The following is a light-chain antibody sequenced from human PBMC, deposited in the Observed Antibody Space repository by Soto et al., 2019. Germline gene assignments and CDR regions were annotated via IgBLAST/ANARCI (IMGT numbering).Light chain of an antibody. V-gene: IGLV1-51*01. CDR1: SSNIGNNY. CDR2: DNN. CDR3: ATWDGSLPGEV. J-gene: IGLJ2*01. Sequence: QSVLTQSPSVSAAPGQTVTISCSGSSSNIGNNYVSWYQQLPGTAPKLLIYDNNKRPSGIPDRFSGSKSGTSGTLDITGLQTEDEADYYCATWDGSLPGEVFGGGTKLTVL.